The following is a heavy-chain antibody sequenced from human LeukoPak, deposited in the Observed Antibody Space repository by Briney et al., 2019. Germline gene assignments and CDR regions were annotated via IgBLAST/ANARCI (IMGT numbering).Heavy chain of an antibody. CDR3: ARVGFTIFGVVGRYYFDY. CDR1: GFTVSSNY. D-gene: IGHD3-3*01. V-gene: IGHV3-53*04. CDR2: IYSGGST. J-gene: IGHJ4*02. Sequence: GGSLRLSCAASGFTVSSNYMSWVRQAPGKGLEWVSVIYSGGSTYYADSVKGRFTISRHNSKNTLYLQMNSLRAEDTAVYYCARVGFTIFGVVGRYYFDYWGQGTLVTVSS.